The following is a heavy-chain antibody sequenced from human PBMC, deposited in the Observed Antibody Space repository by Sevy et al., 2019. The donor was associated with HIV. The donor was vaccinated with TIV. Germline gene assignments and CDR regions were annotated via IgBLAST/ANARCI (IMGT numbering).Heavy chain of an antibody. J-gene: IGHJ4*02. Sequence: GGSLRLSCAASGFTFNLYSMNWVRQAPGKGLEWVSSISGSSSYIFYADSVKGRFTFSRDNAKNSLYLQMNSLRVEDTAVYYCARGGGDPRADFFDYWGQGTLVTVSS. CDR3: ARGGGDPRADFFDY. V-gene: IGHV3-21*01. CDR2: ISGSSSYI. D-gene: IGHD2-21*02. CDR1: GFTFNLYS.